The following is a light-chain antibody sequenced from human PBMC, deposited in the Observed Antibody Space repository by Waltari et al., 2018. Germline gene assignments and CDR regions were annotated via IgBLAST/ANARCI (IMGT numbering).Light chain of an antibody. Sequence: DIQMTQSPSSLSASVGDRVTITCRASQSISSYLNWYQQKPGKAPKLLIYAASSLQSGVPSRFSGSGSGTDFTLTISSLQPEDFAVYYCQQRHNWPLTFGGGTK. CDR2: AAS. CDR3: QQRHNWPLT. V-gene: IGKV1-39*01. J-gene: IGKJ4*01. CDR1: QSISSY.